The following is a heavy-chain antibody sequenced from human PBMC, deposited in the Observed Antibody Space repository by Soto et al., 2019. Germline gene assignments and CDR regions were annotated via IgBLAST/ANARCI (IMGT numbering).Heavy chain of an antibody. J-gene: IGHJ5*02. V-gene: IGHV4-30-4*01. D-gene: IGHD2-15*01. CDR1: GGSISSGDYS. Sequence: SETLSLTCTVSGGSISSGDYSWSWVRQSPGKGLEWIGHIYNSGIAYYNPSLKSRVTISVDTSKNQFSLKLSSVTAADTAVYYCARHWGEDYCSGGSCYSWFPTDPWGQGTLVTVSS. CDR2: IYNSGIA. CDR3: ARHWGEDYCSGGSCYSWFPTDP.